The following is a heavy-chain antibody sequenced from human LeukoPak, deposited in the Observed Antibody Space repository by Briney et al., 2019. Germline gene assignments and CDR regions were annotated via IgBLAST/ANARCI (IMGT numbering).Heavy chain of an antibody. CDR1: GGTFSSYA. Sequence: GASVKVSCKASGGTFSSYAISRVRQAPGQGLEWMGIINPSGGSTSYAQKFQGRVTMTRDTSTSTVYMELSSLRSEDTAVYYCARDGSGSYSDDAFDIWGQGTMVTVSS. CDR3: ARDGSGSYSDDAFDI. V-gene: IGHV1-46*01. J-gene: IGHJ3*02. CDR2: INPSGGST. D-gene: IGHD1-26*01.